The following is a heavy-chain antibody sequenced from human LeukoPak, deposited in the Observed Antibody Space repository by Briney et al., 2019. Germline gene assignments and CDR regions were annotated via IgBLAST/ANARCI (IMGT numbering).Heavy chain of an antibody. CDR1: GFTFSSYD. CDR3: TEVHYYSPDY. D-gene: IGHD3-10*01. J-gene: IGHJ4*02. Sequence: PGGSLRLSCAASGFTFSSYDMSWVRQAPGKGLEWVSGISGSGSSTYYADSVKGRFTISRDNSKNTLYLQMNSLRAEDTAVYYCTEVHYYSPDYWGQGTLVTVSS. V-gene: IGHV3-23*01. CDR2: ISGSGSST.